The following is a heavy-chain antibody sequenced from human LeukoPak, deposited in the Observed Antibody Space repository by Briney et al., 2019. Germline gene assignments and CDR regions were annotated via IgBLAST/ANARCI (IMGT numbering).Heavy chain of an antibody. D-gene: IGHD3-3*01. CDR3: ATGFNYDFWSVTPGY. CDR1: GFTFSDYY. J-gene: IGHJ4*02. CDR2: ISSSGSTI. V-gene: IGHV3-11*04. Sequence: GGSLRLSCAASGFTFSDYYMSWIRQAPGKGLEWVSYISSSGSTIYYADSVKGRFTISRDNAKNSLYLQMNSLRAEDTAVYYCATGFNYDFWSVTPGYWGQGTLVTVSS.